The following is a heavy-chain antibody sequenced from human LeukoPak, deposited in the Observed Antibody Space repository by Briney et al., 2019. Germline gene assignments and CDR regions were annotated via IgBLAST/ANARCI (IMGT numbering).Heavy chain of an antibody. V-gene: IGHV4-34*01. Sequence: SGSLSLTRAVYGGSFSGYSWSWIRPPPGKGLEWIGEINHSVSTNYNPSLKSRVTISVDTSKNQYSLKLSSVTAADTAVYYCARLQLGYYDSSGYYPRPSYYFDYWVQGTLVAVSS. D-gene: IGHD3-22*01. CDR1: GGSFSGYS. CDR3: ARLQLGYYDSSGYYPRPSYYFDY. CDR2: INHSVST. J-gene: IGHJ4*02.